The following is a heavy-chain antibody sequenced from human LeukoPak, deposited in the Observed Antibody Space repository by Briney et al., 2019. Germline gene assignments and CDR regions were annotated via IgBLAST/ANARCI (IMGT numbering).Heavy chain of an antibody. Sequence: PGRSLRLSCTASGFTFGDYAMSWVRQAPGKGLEWVGFIRSKAYGGTTEYAASAKGRFTISRDDSKSIAYLQMNSLKTEDTAVYYCTRMRKYYYDSSGYYYSNWFDPWGQGTLVTVSS. V-gene: IGHV3-49*04. D-gene: IGHD3-22*01. CDR2: IRSKAYGGTT. CDR1: GFTFGDYA. J-gene: IGHJ5*02. CDR3: TRMRKYYYDSSGYYYSNWFDP.